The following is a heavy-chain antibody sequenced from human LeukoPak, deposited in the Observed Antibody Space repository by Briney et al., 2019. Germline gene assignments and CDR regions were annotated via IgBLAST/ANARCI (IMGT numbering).Heavy chain of an antibody. J-gene: IGHJ4*02. D-gene: IGHD3-10*01. V-gene: IGHV1-24*01. CDR3: AALELLWFGELFWDY. CDR1: GYTLTELS. Sequence: VSVKVSCKVSGYTLTELSMHWVRQAPGKGLEWMGGFDPEDGETIYAQKFQGRVTMTEDTSTDTAYMELSSLRSEDTAVYYCAALELLWFGELFWDYWGQGTLVTVSS. CDR2: FDPEDGET.